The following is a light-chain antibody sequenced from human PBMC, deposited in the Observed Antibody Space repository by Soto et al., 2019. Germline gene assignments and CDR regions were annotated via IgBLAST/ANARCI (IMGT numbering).Light chain of an antibody. V-gene: IGLV2-14*01. Sequence: QSALTQPASVSGSPGQSITISCTGTNSEIGDYEYVSWYQQHPGRVPKLLIYEVTHRPSGVSNRFSGSKSGNTASLTISGLQPDDEADYYFSSYSYRDIPVVCGGGTKLTVL. CDR3: SSYSYRDIPVV. CDR2: EVT. J-gene: IGLJ3*02. CDR1: NSEIGDYEY.